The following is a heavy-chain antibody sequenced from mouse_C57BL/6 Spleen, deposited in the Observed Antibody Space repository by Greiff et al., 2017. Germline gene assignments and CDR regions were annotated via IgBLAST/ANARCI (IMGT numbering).Heavy chain of an antibody. CDR1: GFTFSSYA. V-gene: IGHV5-4*01. Sequence: EVQRVESGGGLVKPGGSLKLSCAASGFTFSSYAMSWVRQTPEKRLAWVATISDGGSYTYYPDNVKGRFTISRDNAKNNLYLQMSHLKSEDTAMYYCAREGGWDFYAMDYWGQGTSVTVSS. J-gene: IGHJ4*01. D-gene: IGHD2-3*01. CDR3: AREGGWDFYAMDY. CDR2: ISDGGSYT.